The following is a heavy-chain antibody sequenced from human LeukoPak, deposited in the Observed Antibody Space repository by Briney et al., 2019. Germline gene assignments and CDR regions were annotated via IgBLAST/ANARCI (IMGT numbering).Heavy chain of an antibody. CDR2: IYYSGST. D-gene: IGHD3-9*01. V-gene: IGHV4-59*01. Sequence: PSETLSLTCTVSGGSISSYYWSWIRQPPGKGLEWIGYIYYSGSTNYNPSLKSRVTISVDTSKNQFSLKLSSVTAADTAVYYCARDRGYYDILTGWDLLVFDIWGQGTMVTVSS. CDR1: GGSISSYY. J-gene: IGHJ3*02. CDR3: ARDRGYYDILTGWDLLVFDI.